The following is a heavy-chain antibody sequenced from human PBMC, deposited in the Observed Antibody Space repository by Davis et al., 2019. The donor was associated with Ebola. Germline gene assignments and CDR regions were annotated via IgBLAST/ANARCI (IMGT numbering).Heavy chain of an antibody. Sequence: GESLKISCAASGFTFSSYWMHWVRQAPGKGLVWVSRINSDGSSTSYADSVKGRFTISRDNAKNTLYLQMNSLRAEDTAVYYCAKGDSGYDFGPDYWGQGTLVTVSS. CDR1: GFTFSSYW. J-gene: IGHJ4*02. D-gene: IGHD5-12*01. CDR3: AKGDSGYDFGPDY. V-gene: IGHV3-74*01. CDR2: INSDGSST.